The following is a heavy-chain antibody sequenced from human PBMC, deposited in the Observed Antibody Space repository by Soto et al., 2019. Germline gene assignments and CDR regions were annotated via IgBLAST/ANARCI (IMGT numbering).Heavy chain of an antibody. V-gene: IGHV4-39*01. Sequence: SETLSLTCTVSHGSITSSSYYWGWIRQPPGKELQCIGTVYYSGSTYYNPSLKSRVTISVDTSKNQFSLKLSSVTAADTAIYYCARLAYYDRSGPRSQAFDIGGQGTXXTVSS. CDR1: HGSITSSSYY. J-gene: IGHJ3*02. D-gene: IGHD3-22*01. CDR2: VYYSGST. CDR3: ARLAYYDRSGPRSQAFDI.